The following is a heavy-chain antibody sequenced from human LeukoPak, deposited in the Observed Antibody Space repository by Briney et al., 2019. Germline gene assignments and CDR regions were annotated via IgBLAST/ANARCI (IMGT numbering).Heavy chain of an antibody. V-gene: IGHV4-31*03. CDR2: IYYTGST. J-gene: IGHJ4*02. D-gene: IGHD4-17*01. Sequence: SETLSLTCTVSGGSINSGGFYWHWIRQHPGQGLEWIGYIYYTGSTYRNPSLWSRVTISLDTSKNQFFLNLTAVTAADTAVYYCARATGTFEFWGKGTLVTASS. CDR1: GGSINSGGFY. CDR3: ARATGTFEF.